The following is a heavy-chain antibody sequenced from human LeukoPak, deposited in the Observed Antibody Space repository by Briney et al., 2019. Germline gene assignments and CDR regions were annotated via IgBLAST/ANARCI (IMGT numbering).Heavy chain of an antibody. CDR3: SRESGPFCPFGY. CDR2: ISLAGQT. D-gene: IGHD1-26*01. Sequence: SGTLSLTCGVSGGSISGTNWWSWVRQPPGQGLEWIGEISLAGQTNYNPSLNGRVTMSLDKTSNQLSLHLTSVTAADTATYFCSRESGPFCPFGYWGQGTLVIVSS. CDR1: GGSISGTNW. J-gene: IGHJ4*02. V-gene: IGHV4-4*02.